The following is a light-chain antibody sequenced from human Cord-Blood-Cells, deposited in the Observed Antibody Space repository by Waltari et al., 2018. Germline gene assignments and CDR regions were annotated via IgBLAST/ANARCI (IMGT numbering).Light chain of an antibody. V-gene: IGLV2-23*03. CDR2: EGS. J-gene: IGLJ2*01. Sequence: QSALTQPASASGSPGQSITIPCTGTSSDVGSYNLVSWYQQPPGKAPKLMIYEGSKRPSGVSNRFSGSKSGNTASLTISGLQAEDEADYYCCSYAGSSTFVVFGGGTKLTVL. CDR1: SSDVGSYNL. CDR3: CSYAGSSTFVV.